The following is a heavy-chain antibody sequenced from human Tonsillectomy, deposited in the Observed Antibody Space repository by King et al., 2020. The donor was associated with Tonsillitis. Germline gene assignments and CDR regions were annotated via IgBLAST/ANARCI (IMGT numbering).Heavy chain of an antibody. CDR2: ISSSGRTI. Sequence: VQLVESGGGLVQPGGSLRLSCAASGFTFSRYTMNWVRQAPGKGLEWVSDISSSGRTIYYADSVKGRFTISRDNAKNSLYLEMNSLRAEDMAMYYCARDYTPNIAIPVNAYFDSCGQGSLVTVSS. V-gene: IGHV3-48*04. J-gene: IGHJ4*02. CDR1: GFTFSRYT. CDR3: ARDYTPNIAIPVNAYFDS. D-gene: IGHD2/OR15-2a*01.